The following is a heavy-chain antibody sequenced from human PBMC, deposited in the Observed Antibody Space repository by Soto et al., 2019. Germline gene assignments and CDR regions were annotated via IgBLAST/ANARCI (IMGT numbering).Heavy chain of an antibody. CDR2: MNPNSGNT. V-gene: IGHV1-8*01. CDR1: GYTFTSYD. Sequence: QVQLVQSGAEVKKPGASVKVSCKASGYTFTSYDINWVRQATGQGLEWMGWMNPNSGNTGYARKFQGRVTMTRNTSIRTSYMELSSVRSEDMAVYYCARGLVGAYDYYGMDVWGQGTTVTVSS. J-gene: IGHJ6*02. D-gene: IGHD1-26*01. CDR3: ARGLVGAYDYYGMDV.